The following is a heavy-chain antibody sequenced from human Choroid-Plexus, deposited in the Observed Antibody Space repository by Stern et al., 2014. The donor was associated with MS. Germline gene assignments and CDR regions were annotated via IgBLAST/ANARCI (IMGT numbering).Heavy chain of an antibody. D-gene: IGHD2/OR15-2a*01. CDR1: GFTLGSCA. CDR3: AKDRQYLTYFFDN. J-gene: IGHJ4*02. V-gene: IGHV3-30*18. CDR2: VSYDGSNK. Sequence: VQLVESGGGVVQPGRPLRLSSVASGFTLGSCAMHWVRQAPGKGLEWVAGVSYDGSNKYYADSVKGRFTISRDNSQNTLYMQMSSLRPEDTAVYYCAKDRQYLTYFFDNWGQGSLVTVSS.